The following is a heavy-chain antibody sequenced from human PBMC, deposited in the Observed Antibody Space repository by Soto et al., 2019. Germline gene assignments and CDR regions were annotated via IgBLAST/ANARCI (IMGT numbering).Heavy chain of an antibody. J-gene: IGHJ4*02. CDR2: ISYDGSNK. CDR1: GFTFSSYG. D-gene: IGHD5-18*01. V-gene: IGHV3-30*18. Sequence: GSLRLSCAASGFTFSSYGMHWVRQAPGKGLEWVAVISYDGSNKYYADSVKGRFTISRDNSKNTLYLQMNSLRAEDTAVYYCAKDLRGYSYGTFDYWGQGTLVTVSS. CDR3: AKDLRGYSYGTFDY.